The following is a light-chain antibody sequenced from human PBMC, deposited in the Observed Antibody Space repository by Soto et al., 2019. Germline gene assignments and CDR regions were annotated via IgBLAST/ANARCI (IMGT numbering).Light chain of an antibody. Sequence: QSVSTQPPSMSAAPGQKVTISCSGSSSNIGNSYVSWYQQLPGTAPKLLTYDNNKRPSGIPDRFSGSKSGTSATLDITGLQTGDEADYYCGTWDNSLSAVVFGGGTQLTVL. J-gene: IGLJ2*01. CDR1: SSNIGNSY. CDR3: GTWDNSLSAVV. CDR2: DNN. V-gene: IGLV1-51*01.